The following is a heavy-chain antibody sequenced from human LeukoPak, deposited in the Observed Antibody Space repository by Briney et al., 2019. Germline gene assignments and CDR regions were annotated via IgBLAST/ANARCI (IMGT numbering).Heavy chain of an antibody. CDR3: AKTTGGWRWQQLVYFDY. CDR1: GYSISSGYY. V-gene: IGHV4-38-2*02. CDR2: IYHSGST. D-gene: IGHD6-13*01. Sequence: SETLSLTCTVSGYSISSGYYWGWIRQPPGKGLEWIGSIYHSGSTYYNPSLKSRVTISVDTSKNQFSLKLSSVTAADTAVYYCAKTTGGWRWQQLVYFDYWGQGTLVTVSS. J-gene: IGHJ4*02.